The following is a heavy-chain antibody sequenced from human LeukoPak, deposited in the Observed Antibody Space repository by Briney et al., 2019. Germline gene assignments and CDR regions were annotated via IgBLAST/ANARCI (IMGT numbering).Heavy chain of an antibody. CDR3: TIASCGGSCYDAVDF. V-gene: IGHV3-23*01. D-gene: IGHD2-15*01. CDR1: GFSFNTYA. Sequence: GGSLRLPCAASGFSFNTYAMGWVGRAPGKGLEGGVGTGNRGSDTFYADSVKGRFTVSRDNSKNTVFLQMNSLRAEDTAVYYCTIASCGGSCYDAVDFWGQGTLVTVSS. CDR2: TGNRGSDT. J-gene: IGHJ4*02.